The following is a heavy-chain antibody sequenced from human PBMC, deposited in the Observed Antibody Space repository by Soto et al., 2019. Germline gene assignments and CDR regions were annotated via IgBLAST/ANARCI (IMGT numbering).Heavy chain of an antibody. CDR2: IKSKTNGGTT. J-gene: IGHJ4*02. CDR3: TTDDPINKN. CDR1: GFTFSNAW. Sequence: GGSLRLSCGASGFTFSNAWMSWVRQAPGKGLEWVGRIKSKTNGGTTDYAAPVKDRFTIPRDDSKNTLYLQMNSLKTEDTAVYYCTTDDPINKNWGQGTLVTVSS. V-gene: IGHV3-15*01.